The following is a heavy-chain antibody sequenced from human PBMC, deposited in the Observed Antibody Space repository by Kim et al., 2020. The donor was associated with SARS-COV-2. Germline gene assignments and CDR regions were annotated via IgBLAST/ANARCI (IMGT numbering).Heavy chain of an antibody. CDR3: AKDHQWELPDAFDI. J-gene: IGHJ3*02. V-gene: IGHV3-23*01. Sequence: ADAVKGGFTISRDNSKNTLYLQMNSLRAEDTAVYYCAKDHQWELPDAFDIWGQGTMVTVSS. D-gene: IGHD1-26*01.